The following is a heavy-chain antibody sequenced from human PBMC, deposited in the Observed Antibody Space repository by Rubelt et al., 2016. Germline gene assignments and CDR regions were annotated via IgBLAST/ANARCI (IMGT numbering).Heavy chain of an antibody. Sequence: EVQLVESGGGLVKPGGSLRLSCVASGFALNTYTMNWVRQAPGRGLEWVSSISVTSTYIYYADSVKGRFTISRDNAKNSQYLQMNSLRAEDMAVYYCARGGKGYYYDARGYHHDAFDVWGQGTMVTVSP. CDR2: ISVTSTYI. D-gene: IGHD3-22*01. CDR1: GFALNTYT. J-gene: IGHJ3*01. V-gene: IGHV3-21*01. CDR3: ARGGKGYYYDARGYHHDAFDV.